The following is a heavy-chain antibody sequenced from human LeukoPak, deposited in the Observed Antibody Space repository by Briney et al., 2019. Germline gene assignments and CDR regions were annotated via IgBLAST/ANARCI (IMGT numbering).Heavy chain of an antibody. D-gene: IGHD2-15*01. CDR1: GYTFTNYY. CDR3: STEDKYCSGANCGEY. J-gene: IGHJ4*02. Sequence: ASVKVSCKTSGYTFTNYYVHWVRQAPGQGLEWMGYIVPDSGGADYDQKFQGRVTMTRDKSISTVYMELSSLRSDDTAVYYCSTEDKYCSGANCGEYWGQGTLVTVSS. CDR2: IVPDSGGA. V-gene: IGHV1-2*02.